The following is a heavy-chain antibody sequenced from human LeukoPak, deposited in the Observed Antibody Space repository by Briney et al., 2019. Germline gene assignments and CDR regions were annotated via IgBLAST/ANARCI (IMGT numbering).Heavy chain of an antibody. Sequence: GRSLRLSCAASGFTFSSYGMHWVRQAPGKGLEWVSFISSSGILIYYADSVKGRFTISRDNGKNSLFLQMDSLRVEDTAVYYCAKVSGSGWHFDHWGQGTLVTVSS. D-gene: IGHD6-19*01. CDR1: GFTFSSYG. CDR3: AKVSGSGWHFDH. J-gene: IGHJ4*02. CDR2: ISSSGILI. V-gene: IGHV3-48*04.